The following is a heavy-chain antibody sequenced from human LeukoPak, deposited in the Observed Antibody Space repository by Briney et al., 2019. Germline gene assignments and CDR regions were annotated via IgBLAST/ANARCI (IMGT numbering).Heavy chain of an antibody. CDR3: AKRGESIAAARNWFDP. D-gene: IGHD6-13*01. CDR1: GFTFSSYA. Sequence: GRSLRLSCAASGFTFSSYAMHWVRQAPGKGLEWVSAISGSGGSTYYADSVKGRFTISRDNSKNTLYLQMNSLRAEDTAVYYCAKRGESIAAARNWFDPWGQGTLVTVSS. CDR2: ISGSGGST. V-gene: IGHV3-23*01. J-gene: IGHJ5*02.